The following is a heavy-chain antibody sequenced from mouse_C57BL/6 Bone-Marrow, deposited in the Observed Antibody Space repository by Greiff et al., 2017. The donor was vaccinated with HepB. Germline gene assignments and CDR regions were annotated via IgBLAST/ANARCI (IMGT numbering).Heavy chain of an antibody. CDR1: GYAFSSSW. Sequence: QVQLQQSGPELVKPGASVKISCKASGYAFSSSWMNWVKQRPGKGLEWIGRIYPGDGDTNYNGKFKGKATLTADKSSSTAYMQLSSLTSEDSAVYFCARELYGSRLWYFDVWGTGTTVTVSS. J-gene: IGHJ1*03. CDR3: ARELYGSRLWYFDV. V-gene: IGHV1-82*01. CDR2: IYPGDGDT. D-gene: IGHD1-1*01.